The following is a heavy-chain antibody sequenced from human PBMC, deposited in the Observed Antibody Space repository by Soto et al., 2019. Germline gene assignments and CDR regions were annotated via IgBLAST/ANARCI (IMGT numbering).Heavy chain of an antibody. D-gene: IGHD4-17*01. CDR1: GFTFSSYG. Sequence: GGSLRLSCAASGFTFSSYGMHWVRQAPGKGLEWVAVIWYDGSNKYYADSVKGRFTISRDNSKNTLYLQMNSLRAEDTAVYYCARGWETTVVTYADYWGQGTLVTVSS. CDR2: IWYDGSNK. CDR3: ARGWETTVVTYADY. J-gene: IGHJ4*02. V-gene: IGHV3-33*01.